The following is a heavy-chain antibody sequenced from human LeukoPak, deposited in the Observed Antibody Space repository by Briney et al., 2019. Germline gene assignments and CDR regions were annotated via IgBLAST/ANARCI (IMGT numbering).Heavy chain of an antibody. CDR3: ARDLYF. CDR2: ISSSSTTI. CDR1: GFTFSSYS. Sequence: GGSLRLSCVVSGFTFSSYSMNWVRQAPGKGLEWISYISSSSTTIYYAVSVKGRFTISRDNAKNSLYLQMNSLRDEDTAVYYCARDLYFWGQGTLVTVSS. J-gene: IGHJ4*02. V-gene: IGHV3-48*02. D-gene: IGHD2-15*01.